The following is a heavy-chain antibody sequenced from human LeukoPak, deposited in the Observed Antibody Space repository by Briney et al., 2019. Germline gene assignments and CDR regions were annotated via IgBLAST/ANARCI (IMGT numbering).Heavy chain of an antibody. D-gene: IGHD6-19*01. CDR3: ARGGPRIAVASSPNY. CDR2: ISYDGSNK. CDR1: GFTFSSYA. J-gene: IGHJ4*02. Sequence: GGSLRLSCAASGFTFSSYAMHWVRQAPGKGLEWVAVISYDGSNKYYADSVKGRFTISRDNSKNTLYLQMNSLRAEDTAVYYCARGGPRIAVASSPNYWGQGTLVTVSS. V-gene: IGHV3-30-3*01.